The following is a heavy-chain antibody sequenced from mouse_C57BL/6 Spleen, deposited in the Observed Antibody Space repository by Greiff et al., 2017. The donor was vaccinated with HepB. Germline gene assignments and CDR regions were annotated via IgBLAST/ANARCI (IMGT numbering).Heavy chain of an antibody. CDR3: ARELGRLGFAY. J-gene: IGHJ3*01. Sequence: VKLVESGPGLVQPSQSLSITCTVSGFSLTSYGVHWVRQSPGKGLEWLVVIWSGGSTDYNAAFISRLSISKDNSKSQVFFKMNSLQADDTAIYYCARELGRLGFAYWGQGTLVTVSA. V-gene: IGHV2-2*01. CDR1: GFSLTSYG. D-gene: IGHD4-1*01. CDR2: IWSGGST.